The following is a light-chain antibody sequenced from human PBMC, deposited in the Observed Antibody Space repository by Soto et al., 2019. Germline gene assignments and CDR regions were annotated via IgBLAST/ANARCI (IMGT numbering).Light chain of an antibody. CDR1: QSISNS. CDR3: QQRYNWPPCT. Sequence: EVVLTQSPATLSLSPGERATLSCRASQSISNSLAWYQQKPGQAPRLLIYEASNRATGIPARFSGTGSGTHFTLTISSLEPEDFAVYYCQQRYNWPPCTFGQGTKLEIK. J-gene: IGKJ2*02. CDR2: EAS. V-gene: IGKV3-11*01.